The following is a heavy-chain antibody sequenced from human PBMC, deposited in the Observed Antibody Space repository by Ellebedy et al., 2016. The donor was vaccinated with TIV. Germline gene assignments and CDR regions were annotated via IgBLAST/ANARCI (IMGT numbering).Heavy chain of an antibody. Sequence: AASVKVSCKASGYTFTSYDINWVRQATGQGLEWMGWMNPNSGNTGYAQKFQGRVTMTRNTSISTAYMELSSLRSEDTAVYYCARESQYDFWSGYWTSYYYYGMDVWGQGTTVTVSS. V-gene: IGHV1-8*01. CDR1: GYTFTSYD. D-gene: IGHD3-3*01. CDR2: MNPNSGNT. CDR3: ARESQYDFWSGYWTSYYYYGMDV. J-gene: IGHJ6*02.